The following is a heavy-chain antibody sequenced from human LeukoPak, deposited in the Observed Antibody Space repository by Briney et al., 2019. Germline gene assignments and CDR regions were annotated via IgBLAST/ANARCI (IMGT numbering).Heavy chain of an antibody. D-gene: IGHD6-13*01. CDR2: IYPDDSDT. J-gene: IGHJ4*02. CDR1: EYSFPNYC. Sequence: GESLKISCKHSEYSFPNYCIGWVRQLPGKGLEWMGIIYPDDSDTRYSPSFQGQVTISADKSISTAYLQWSSLKASDTAMYYCAIGRGGQQLGDYWGQGTLVTVSS. V-gene: IGHV5-51*01. CDR3: AIGRGGQQLGDY.